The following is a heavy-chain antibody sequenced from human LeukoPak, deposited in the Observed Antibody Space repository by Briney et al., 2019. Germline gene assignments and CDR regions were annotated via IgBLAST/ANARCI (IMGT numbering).Heavy chain of an antibody. D-gene: IGHD5-18*01. J-gene: IGHJ4*02. CDR3: ARAGGYSSVIIDY. CDR1: GGSISSSSYY. CDR2: IYYSGST. V-gene: IGHV4-39*07. Sequence: SETLSLTCAVSGGSISSSSYYWGWIRQPPGKGLEWIGSIYYSGSTYYNPSLKSRVTISVDTSKNQFSLKLSSVTAADTAVYYCARAGGYSSVIIDYWGQGTLVTVSS.